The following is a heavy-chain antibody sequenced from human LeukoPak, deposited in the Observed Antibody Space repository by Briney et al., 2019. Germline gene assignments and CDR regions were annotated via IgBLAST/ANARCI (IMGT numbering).Heavy chain of an antibody. Sequence: SETLSLTCTVSGGSISSYYWSWIRQPPGKGLEWIGQIDPSGGTNYNPSLKSRITISGDTSKNQFSLKLSSVTAADTAVYYCARHGGYYFDYWGQGSLVTVSS. CDR2: IDPSGGT. J-gene: IGHJ4*02. D-gene: IGHD3-16*01. CDR1: GGSISSYY. V-gene: IGHV4-34*01. CDR3: ARHGGYYFDY.